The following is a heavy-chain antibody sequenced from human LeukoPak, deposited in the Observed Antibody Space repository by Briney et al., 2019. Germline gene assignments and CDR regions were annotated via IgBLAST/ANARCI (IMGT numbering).Heavy chain of an antibody. J-gene: IGHJ4*02. CDR1: GFTFSSHA. CDR3: ARTFTVAGPIDY. Sequence: PGGSLRLSCAASGFTFSSHAMHWVRQAPGKGLEWVAVISYDGNNKYYADSVKGRFTISRDNSKNTLFLQMNSLKPEDTAVYYCARTFTVAGPIDYWGQGTLVTVSS. CDR2: ISYDGNNK. V-gene: IGHV3-30*04. D-gene: IGHD6-19*01.